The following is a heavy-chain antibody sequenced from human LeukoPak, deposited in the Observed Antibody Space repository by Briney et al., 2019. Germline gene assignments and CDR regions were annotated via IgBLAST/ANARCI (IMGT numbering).Heavy chain of an antibody. V-gene: IGHV3-21*01. CDR3: AREMATKSYYFDY. J-gene: IGHJ4*02. Sequence: GGSLRLSCVASGFSFSTYWMSWVRQAPGKGLEWVSSISSSSSYIYYADSVKGRFTISRDNAKNSLYLQMNSLRAEDTAVYYCAREMATKSYYFDYWGQGTLVTVSS. CDR1: GFSFSTYW. CDR2: ISSSSSYI. D-gene: IGHD5-24*01.